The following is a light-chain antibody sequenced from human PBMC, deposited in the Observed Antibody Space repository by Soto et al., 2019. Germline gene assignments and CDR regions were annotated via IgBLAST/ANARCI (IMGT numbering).Light chain of an antibody. Sequence: DIQMTQSPSSLSASVGDRVTITCRASQGISNYLAWYQQKPGKVPKLLIYAASTLYGGVPSRFSGSGSGTDFARTITSLQAEDFATYYCQQLRMYTSTFGGGTKVDIK. J-gene: IGKJ4*01. CDR3: QQLRMYTST. CDR1: QGISNY. CDR2: AAS. V-gene: IGKV1-9*01.